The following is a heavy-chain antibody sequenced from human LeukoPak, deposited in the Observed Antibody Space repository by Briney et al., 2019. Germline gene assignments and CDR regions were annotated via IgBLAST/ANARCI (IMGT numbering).Heavy chain of an antibody. J-gene: IGHJ1*01. V-gene: IGHV3-7*01. CDR3: ARGDFAMRY. D-gene: IGHD3-3*01. CDR2: INQDGREE. Sequence: PGGSLRLSCAASGFTVSSYAMSWVRQAPGKGLEWVANINQDGREENYVGSVKGRFTISRDNAKNSLYLQMNNLRVEDTAVYYCARGDFAMRYWGQGTLVTVSS. CDR1: GFTVSSYA.